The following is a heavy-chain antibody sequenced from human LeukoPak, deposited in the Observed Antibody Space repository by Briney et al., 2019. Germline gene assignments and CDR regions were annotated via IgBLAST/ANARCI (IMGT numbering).Heavy chain of an antibody. J-gene: IGHJ6*03. D-gene: IGHD1-14*01. Sequence: SETLSLTCTVTGGSISSYYWSWIRQPAGKGLEWIGRIYTSGSTNYNPSLKSRVTISVDKSKNQFSLKLSSVTAVYTAVYYCARGGSITYYYYYMDVWGKGTTVTVSS. CDR3: ARGGSITYYYYYMDV. V-gene: IGHV4-4*07. CDR1: GGSISSYY. CDR2: IYTSGST.